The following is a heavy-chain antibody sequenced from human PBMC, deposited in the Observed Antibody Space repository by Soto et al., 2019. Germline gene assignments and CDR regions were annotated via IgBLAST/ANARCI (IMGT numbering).Heavy chain of an antibody. Sequence: GESPKISFRTSGYRFTSYWIAWVRQMPGKGLEWMGIIFPSDSDTRYSPSFQGQVTISADRSTSTVFLQWASLKASDTAVYFCARKDKSGYFNWFDSWGQGTLVTVSS. CDR3: ARKDKSGYFNWFDS. CDR1: GYRFTSYW. D-gene: IGHD3-22*01. J-gene: IGHJ5*01. CDR2: IFPSDSDT. V-gene: IGHV5-51*01.